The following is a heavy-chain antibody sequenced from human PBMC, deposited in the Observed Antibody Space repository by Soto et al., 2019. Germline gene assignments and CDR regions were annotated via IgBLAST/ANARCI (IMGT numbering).Heavy chain of an antibody. D-gene: IGHD5-12*01. V-gene: IGHV1-46*01. CDR3: ARAEDGYNTPYSYYGMDV. Sequence: ASVKVSCKASGYTFTSYYMHWVRQAPGQGLEWMGIINPSGGSTSYAQKFRGRVTMTRDTSTSTVYMELSSLRSEDTAVYYCARAEDGYNTPYSYYGMDVWGQGTTVTVSS. J-gene: IGHJ6*02. CDR2: INPSGGST. CDR1: GYTFTSYY.